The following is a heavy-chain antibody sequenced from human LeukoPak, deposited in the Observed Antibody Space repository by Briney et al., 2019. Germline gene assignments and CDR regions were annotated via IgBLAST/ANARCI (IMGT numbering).Heavy chain of an antibody. CDR1: GFTFDDYA. D-gene: IGHD6-6*01. J-gene: IGHJ3*02. CDR2: ISLNSGSI. V-gene: IGHV3-9*03. Sequence: PGRSLRLSRAASGFTFDDYAMHWVRQAPGKGLEWVSGISLNSGSIGYADSVKGRFTISRDNAKNSLYLQMNSLRAEDMALYYCAKGIAARPSDAFDIWGQGTMVTVSS. CDR3: AKGIAARPSDAFDI.